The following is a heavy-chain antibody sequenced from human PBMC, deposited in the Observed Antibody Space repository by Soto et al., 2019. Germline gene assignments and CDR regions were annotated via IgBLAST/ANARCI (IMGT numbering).Heavy chain of an antibody. Sequence: GESLKISFKGSGYSFTTYWISWVRQMPGKGLEWMGRIDPSDSYSNYSPSLQGHVTISADKSFSTAYLQWSSLKASDTAIYYCARSGYGSSSAAPGPFDFWGQGTLVTVSS. D-gene: IGHD6-6*01. CDR1: GYSFTTYW. J-gene: IGHJ4*02. V-gene: IGHV5-10-1*01. CDR3: ARSGYGSSSAAPGPFDF. CDR2: IDPSDSYS.